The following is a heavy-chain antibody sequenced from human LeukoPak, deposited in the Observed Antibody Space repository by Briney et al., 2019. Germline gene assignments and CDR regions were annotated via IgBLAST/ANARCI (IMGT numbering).Heavy chain of an antibody. CDR1: GFTFDDYA. CDR2: ISWNSGSI. Sequence: GGSLRLSCAASGFTFDDYAMHWVRQAPGKGLEWVSGISWNSGSIGYADSVKGRFTISRDNAKNSLYLQMNSLRAEDTAVYYCGTSRWSGVVDSWGQGTLVTVSS. D-gene: IGHD3-3*01. CDR3: GTSRWSGVVDS. V-gene: IGHV3-9*01. J-gene: IGHJ5*01.